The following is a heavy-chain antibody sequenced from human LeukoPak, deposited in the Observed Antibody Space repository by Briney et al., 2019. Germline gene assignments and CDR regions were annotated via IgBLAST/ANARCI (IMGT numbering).Heavy chain of an antibody. CDR1: GFTFDNYR. Sequence: GGSLRLSCAASGFTFDNYRMSWVRQAPGKGLEWVSTVNADGGNTYYADSMKGRFTISRDNSKSTLILQMNSLRVEDTALYYCTKRVKYGGTWDHFADWGQGTLVTVSS. CDR3: TKRVKYGGTWDHFAD. D-gene: IGHD1-26*01. CDR2: VNADGGNT. J-gene: IGHJ4*02. V-gene: IGHV3-23*01.